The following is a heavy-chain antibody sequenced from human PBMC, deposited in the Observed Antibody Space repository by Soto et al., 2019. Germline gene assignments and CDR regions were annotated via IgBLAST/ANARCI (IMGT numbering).Heavy chain of an antibody. CDR3: ARDIKTVRTNWFDP. CDR2: ISSSSSYI. Sequence: GGSLRLSCAASGFTFSSYSMNWVRQAPGKGLEWVSSISSSSSYIYYADSVKGRFTISRDNAKNSLYLQMNSLRAEDTAVYYCARDIKTVRTNWFDPWGQGTLVTVSS. J-gene: IGHJ5*02. CDR1: GFTFSSYS. V-gene: IGHV3-21*01. D-gene: IGHD4-17*01.